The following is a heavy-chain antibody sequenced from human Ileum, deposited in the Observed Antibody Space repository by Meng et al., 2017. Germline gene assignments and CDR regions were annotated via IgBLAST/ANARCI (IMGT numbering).Heavy chain of an antibody. Sequence: QAQLQPSGPGVVKPSHTLSLTCAISGDSLFNNSATWNGVRQSPSRGFEWMGRTYYRSKWYNDYALSVNSRITVNPDTSKNQISLQLNSVTPDDTAVYYCAREAHLAAFGYWGQGTLVTVSS. V-gene: IGHV6-1*01. CDR2: TYYRSKWYN. CDR3: AREAHLAAFGY. D-gene: IGHD6-25*01. J-gene: IGHJ4*02. CDR1: GDSLFNNSAT.